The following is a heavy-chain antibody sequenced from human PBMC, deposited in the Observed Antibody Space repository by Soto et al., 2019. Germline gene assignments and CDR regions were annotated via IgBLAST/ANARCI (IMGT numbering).Heavy chain of an antibody. CDR1: GFTFSSYA. J-gene: IGHJ4*02. Sequence: GGSLRLSCAASGFTFSSYAMHWVRQAPGKGLEWVAVISYDGSNKYYADSVKGRFTISRDNSKNTLYLQMNSLRAEDTAVYYCARDLESPTWMGGYWGQGTLVTVSS. V-gene: IGHV3-30-3*01. CDR3: ARDLESPTWMGGY. D-gene: IGHD3-16*01. CDR2: ISYDGSNK.